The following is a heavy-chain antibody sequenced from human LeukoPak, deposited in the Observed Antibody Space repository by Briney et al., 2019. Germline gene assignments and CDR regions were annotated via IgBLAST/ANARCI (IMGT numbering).Heavy chain of an antibody. D-gene: IGHD6-19*01. CDR2: IIPIFSTA. CDR3: ARGPGIAVADNFDY. Sequence: SVKVSCKASGGTFSSYAISWVRQAPGQGLEWMGGIIPIFSTANYAQKFQGRVTITADKSTSTAYMELSSLRSEDTAVYYCARGPGIAVADNFDYWGQGTLVTVSS. J-gene: IGHJ4*02. CDR1: GGTFSSYA. V-gene: IGHV1-69*06.